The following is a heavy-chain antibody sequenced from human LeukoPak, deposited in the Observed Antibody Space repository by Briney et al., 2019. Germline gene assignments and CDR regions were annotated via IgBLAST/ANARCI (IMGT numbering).Heavy chain of an antibody. CDR3: ARELQGIAAAGHFDY. CDR2: INPNSGGT. CDR1: GYTFTGYY. J-gene: IGHJ4*02. D-gene: IGHD6-13*01. Sequence: GASVKVSCKASGYTFTGYYMHWVRQAPGQGLEWMGWINPNSGGTNYAQKFQGRVTMTRDTSISTAYVELSRLRSDDTAVYYCARELQGIAAAGHFDYWGQGTLVTVSS. V-gene: IGHV1-2*02.